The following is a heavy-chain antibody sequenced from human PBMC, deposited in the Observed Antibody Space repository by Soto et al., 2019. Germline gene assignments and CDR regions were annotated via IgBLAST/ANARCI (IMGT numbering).Heavy chain of an antibody. CDR1: GGSISSYY. V-gene: IGHV4-59*01. D-gene: IGHD3-22*01. CDR3: ARSPYYYDSSGYYRIIFDY. J-gene: IGHJ4*02. Sequence: SETLSLTCTVSGGSISSYYWSWIRRPPGKGLEWIGYIYYSGSTNYNPSLKSRVTISVDTSKNQFSLKLSSVTAADTAVYYCARSPYYYDSSGYYRIIFDYWGQGTLVTVS. CDR2: IYYSGST.